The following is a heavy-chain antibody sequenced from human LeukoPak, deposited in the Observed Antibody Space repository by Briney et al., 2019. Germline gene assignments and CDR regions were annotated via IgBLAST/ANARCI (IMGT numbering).Heavy chain of an antibody. CDR1: GGSISSSSYY. J-gene: IGHJ4*02. D-gene: IGHD3-10*01. V-gene: IGHV4-39*01. CDR3: ARLDPYGDIDY. CDR2: IYYSGST. Sequence: SETLSLTCTVSGGSISSSSYYWGWIRQPPGKGLEWIGSIYYSGSTYYNPSLKSRVTISVDTSKNQFSLKLSSVTAADTAVYYCARLDPYGDIDYWGQGTLVTVSS.